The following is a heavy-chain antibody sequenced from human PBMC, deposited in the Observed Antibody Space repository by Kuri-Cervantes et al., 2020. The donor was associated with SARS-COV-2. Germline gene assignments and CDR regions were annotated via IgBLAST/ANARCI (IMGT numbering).Heavy chain of an antibody. CDR2: ISGSGGST. CDR3: AKVQQLGSSWYWFDP. Sequence: LTCAVSGYSISSGYYWGWIRQPPGKGLEWVSAISGSGGSTYYADSVKGRFTISRDNSKNTLYLQMNSLRAEDTAVYYCAKVQQLGSSWYWFDPWGQGTLVTVSS. V-gene: IGHV3-23*01. D-gene: IGHD6-13*01. J-gene: IGHJ5*02. CDR1: GYSISSGYY.